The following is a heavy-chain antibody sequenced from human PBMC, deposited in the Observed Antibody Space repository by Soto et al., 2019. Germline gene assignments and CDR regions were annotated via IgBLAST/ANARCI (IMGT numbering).Heavy chain of an antibody. D-gene: IGHD5-12*01. J-gene: IGHJ6*02. Sequence: RGESLKISCKGSGYSFTSYWIGWVRQMPGKGLEWMGIIYPGDSDTRYSPSFQGQVTISADKSISTAYLQWSSLKASDTAMYYCARQGRDGYNYDYYYGMGVWGQGTTVTVSS. V-gene: IGHV5-51*01. CDR3: ARQGRDGYNYDYYYGMGV. CDR1: GYSFTSYW. CDR2: IYPGDSDT.